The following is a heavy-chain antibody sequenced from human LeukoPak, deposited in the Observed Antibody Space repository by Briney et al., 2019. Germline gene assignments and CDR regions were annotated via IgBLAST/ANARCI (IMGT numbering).Heavy chain of an antibody. D-gene: IGHD2-21*01. CDR1: GFTFSRYA. Sequence: GGSLRLSCAASGFTFSRYAMHWVRQAPGKGLEWVAFIRYDGSNKYYADSVKGRFTISRDNSKNTLYLQMNSLRAEDTAVYYCASLGVVIAISGYWGQGTLVTVSS. J-gene: IGHJ4*02. CDR2: IRYDGSNK. CDR3: ASLGVVIAISGY. V-gene: IGHV3-30*02.